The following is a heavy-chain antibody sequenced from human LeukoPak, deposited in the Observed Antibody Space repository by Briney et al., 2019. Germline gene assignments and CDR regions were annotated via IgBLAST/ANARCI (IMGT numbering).Heavy chain of an antibody. V-gene: IGHV4-34*01. D-gene: IGHD3-22*01. CDR3: ARYYYDSSGYPGDAFDI. J-gene: IGHJ3*02. Sequence: PSETLSLTCAVYGGSFSGYYWSWIRQPPGKGLEWIGEINHSGSTNYNPSLKSRVTISVDTSKNQFSLKLSSVTAVDTAVYYCARYYYDSSGYPGDAFDIWGQGTMVTVSS. CDR2: INHSGST. CDR1: GGSFSGYY.